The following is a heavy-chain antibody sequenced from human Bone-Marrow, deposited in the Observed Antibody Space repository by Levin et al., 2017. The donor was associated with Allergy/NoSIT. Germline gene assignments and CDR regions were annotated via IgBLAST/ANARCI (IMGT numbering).Heavy chain of an antibody. CDR3: ATGAEYCSGGSGRGVVAPFDY. J-gene: IGHJ4*02. CDR2: ISGSGGST. Sequence: GESLKISCAASGFTFSSYAMSWVRQAPGKGLEWVSAISGSGGSTYYADSVKGRFTISRDNSKNTLYLQMNSLRAEDTAVYYWATGAEYCSGGSGRGVVAPFDYWGQGTLVTVSS. V-gene: IGHV3-23*01. D-gene: IGHD2-15*01. CDR1: GFTFSSYA.